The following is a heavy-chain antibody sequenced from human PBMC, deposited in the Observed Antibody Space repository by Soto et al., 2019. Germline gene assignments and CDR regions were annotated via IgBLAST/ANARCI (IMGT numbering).Heavy chain of an antibody. D-gene: IGHD5-18*01. CDR1: GFTFSSYA. Sequence: EVQLLESGGGLVQPGGSLRLSCAASGFTFSSYAMSWVRQAPGKGLEWVSAISGSGGSTYYADSVKGRFTISRDNSKNTLYLQMNSLRAEYTAVYYCASQRGYSYGYQNWFDPWGQGTLVTVSS. CDR3: ASQRGYSYGYQNWFDP. V-gene: IGHV3-23*01. J-gene: IGHJ5*02. CDR2: ISGSGGST.